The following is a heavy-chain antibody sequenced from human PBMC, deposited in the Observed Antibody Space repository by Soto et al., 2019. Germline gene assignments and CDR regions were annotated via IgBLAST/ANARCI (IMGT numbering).Heavy chain of an antibody. V-gene: IGHV4-59*08. CDR1: GGSISSYY. J-gene: IGHJ4*02. Sequence: QVQLQESGPGLVKPSETLSLTCTVSGGSISSYYWSWIRQPPGKGLEWIGYINYSGSTTYNPSLRSGVTISVDTSKNQLSLKLSSVTAADTAVYYCARHVNRGAIFDYWGQGTLVTVSS. CDR2: INYSGST. CDR3: ARHVNRGAIFDY. D-gene: IGHD3-3*01.